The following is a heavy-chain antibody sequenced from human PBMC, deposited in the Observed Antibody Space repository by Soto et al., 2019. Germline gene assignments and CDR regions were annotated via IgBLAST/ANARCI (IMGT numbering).Heavy chain of an antibody. CDR1: GYGLSGYY. CDR2: INPNSGGT. V-gene: IGHV1-2*02. Sequence: LLNRAGKGAGYGLSGYYMQWVRQATGQGLEWMGWINPNSGGTNYAQKFQGRVTMTRDTSISTAYMELSRLRSDDTAVYYCARGPKPNIAYRGQGTLVPVSA. CDR3: ARGPKPNIAY. J-gene: IGHJ4*02. D-gene: IGHD2-15*01.